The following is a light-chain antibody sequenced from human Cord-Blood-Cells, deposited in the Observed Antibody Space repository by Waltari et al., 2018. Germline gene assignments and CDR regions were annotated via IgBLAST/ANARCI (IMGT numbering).Light chain of an antibody. Sequence: DIVMTQAPVSLALSLGERATINCTSSQSVLYSSNNKNYLAWYQQKPRQPPKLLIYWASTRESGVPDRFSGSGSGTDFTLTISSLQAEDVAVYYCQQDNSPLTFGGGTKVEIK. CDR2: WAS. V-gene: IGKV4-1*01. CDR3: QQDNSPLT. J-gene: IGKJ4*01. CDR1: QSVLYSSNNKNY.